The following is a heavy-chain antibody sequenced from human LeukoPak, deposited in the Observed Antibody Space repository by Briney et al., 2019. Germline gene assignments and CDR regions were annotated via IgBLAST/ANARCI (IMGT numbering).Heavy chain of an antibody. D-gene: IGHD6-13*01. CDR1: GGSFSGYY. CDR3: ARSSGTAAGTDWFDP. V-gene: IGHV4-34*01. Sequence: SETLSLTCAVYGGSFSGYYWSWIRQPPGKGLEWIGEINHSGSTNYNPSLKSRVTISVDTSKNQFSLKLSSATAADTAVYYCARSSGTAAGTDWFDPWGQGTLVTVSS. J-gene: IGHJ5*02. CDR2: INHSGST.